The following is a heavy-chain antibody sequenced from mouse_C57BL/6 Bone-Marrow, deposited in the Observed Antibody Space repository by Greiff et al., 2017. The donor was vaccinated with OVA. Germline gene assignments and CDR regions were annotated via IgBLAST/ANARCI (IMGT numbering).Heavy chain of an antibody. CDR2: FYPGSGSI. CDR3: ARHEDYDYDWGHYYAMDY. Sequence: QVQLQQSGAELVKPGASVKLSCKASGYTFTEYTIHWVKQRSGQGLEWIGWFYPGSGSIKYNEKFKDKATLTADKSSSTVYMELSRLTSEDSAVYFCARHEDYDYDWGHYYAMDYWGQGTSVTVSS. J-gene: IGHJ4*01. CDR1: GYTFTEYT. D-gene: IGHD2-4*01. V-gene: IGHV1-62-2*01.